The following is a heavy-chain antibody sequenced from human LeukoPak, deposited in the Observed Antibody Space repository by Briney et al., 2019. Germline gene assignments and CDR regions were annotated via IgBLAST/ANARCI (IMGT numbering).Heavy chain of an antibody. CDR1: GGSISSYY. J-gene: IGHJ3*02. CDR3: ATHDYYGSVGAFDI. CDR2: IYYSGST. D-gene: IGHD3-10*01. V-gene: IGHV4-59*01. Sequence: SETLSLTCTVSGGSISSYYWSWIRQPPGKGLEWIGYIYYSGSTNYNPSLKSRVTISVDTSKNQFPLKLSSVTAADTAVYYCATHDYYGSVGAFDIWGQGTMVTVSS.